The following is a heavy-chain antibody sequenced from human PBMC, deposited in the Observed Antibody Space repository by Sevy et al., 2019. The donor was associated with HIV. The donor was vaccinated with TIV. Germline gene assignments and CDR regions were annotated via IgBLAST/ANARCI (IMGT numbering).Heavy chain of an antibody. J-gene: IGHJ4*02. CDR2: FKRKADGGTL. Sequence: GGSLRLSCTASGFTFTDYAMNWVRQSPGKGLEWVGLFKRKADGGTLDHATAVKGRFTISRDDSKNMTYLQMNDLKTEETCGYYCTRRKGAQAVFDYWGQGALVTVSS. D-gene: IGHD1-26*01. CDR1: GFTFTDYA. V-gene: IGHV3-49*04. CDR3: TRRKGAQAVFDY.